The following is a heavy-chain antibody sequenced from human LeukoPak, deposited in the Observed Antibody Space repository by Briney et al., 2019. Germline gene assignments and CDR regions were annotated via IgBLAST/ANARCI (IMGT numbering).Heavy chain of an antibody. CDR1: GFTFSSYA. J-gene: IGHJ4*02. V-gene: IGHV3-23*01. CDR2: ISNSDGST. CDR3: AKATGYLL. D-gene: IGHD1-14*01. Sequence: PGGSLRLSCAASGFTFSSYAMSWVRQAPGKGLECVSTISNSDGSTYYADSVKGRFTISRDNSENTLYLQMNSLRAEDTAVYYCAKATGYLLWGQGTLVTVSS.